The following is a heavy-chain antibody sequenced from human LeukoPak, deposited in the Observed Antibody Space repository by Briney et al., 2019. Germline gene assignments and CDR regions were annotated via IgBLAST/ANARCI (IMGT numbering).Heavy chain of an antibody. CDR1: GFTFSSYS. CDR3: ARDLTMVRGKYYFDY. Sequence: QPGGSLRLSCVASGFTFSSYSMNWVRQAPGKRLDWVSYISTRSSTIYYADSVKGRFTISRDNAKNSLYLQMNSLRAEDTAVYYCARDLTMVRGKYYFDYWGQGTLVTVSS. CDR2: ISTRSSTI. J-gene: IGHJ4*02. D-gene: IGHD3-10*01. V-gene: IGHV3-48*01.